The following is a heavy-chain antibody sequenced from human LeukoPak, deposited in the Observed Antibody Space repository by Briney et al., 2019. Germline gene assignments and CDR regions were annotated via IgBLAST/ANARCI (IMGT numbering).Heavy chain of an antibody. J-gene: IGHJ4*02. V-gene: IGHV3-33*01. CDR2: IWYDGSNK. Sequence: QTGGSLRLSCAASGFTFSSYGMHWVRQAPGKGLEWVALIWYDGSNKYYADSVRGRFTISRDNSKNTLYLQVNSLRAEDTAVYYCARDRTRDCSGGSCYRHYFDYWGQGTLVTVSS. CDR3: ARDRTRDCSGGSCYRHYFDY. D-gene: IGHD2-15*01. CDR1: GFTFSSYG.